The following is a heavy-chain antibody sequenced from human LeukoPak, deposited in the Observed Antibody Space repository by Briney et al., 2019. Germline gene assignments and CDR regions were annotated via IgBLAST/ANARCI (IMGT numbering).Heavy chain of an antibody. D-gene: IGHD1-26*01. CDR3: AREHVGATASSSDY. CDR2: ISAYNGNT. Sequence: ASVTVSCKASGYTFTSYGISWVRQAPGQGLEWMGWISAYNGNTNYAQKLQGRVTMTTDTTTSTAYMELRSLRSDDTAVYYCAREHVGATASSSDYWGQGTLVTVSS. CDR1: GYTFTSYG. J-gene: IGHJ4*02. V-gene: IGHV1-18*01.